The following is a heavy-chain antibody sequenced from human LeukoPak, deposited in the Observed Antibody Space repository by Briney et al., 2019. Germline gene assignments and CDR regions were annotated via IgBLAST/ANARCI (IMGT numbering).Heavy chain of an antibody. CDR1: VYTFTSYY. CDR2: INPSGGST. Sequence: GASVNVSCKASVYTFTSYYMHWVRHPPGQALEWMEIINPSGGSTSHTQKFQGRVTMTRDTPTSTVYMELSSLRSEDTAVYYCARGGNYYDSSGYNDWGQGTLVTVSS. J-gene: IGHJ4*02. D-gene: IGHD3-22*01. V-gene: IGHV1-46*01. CDR3: ARGGNYYDSSGYND.